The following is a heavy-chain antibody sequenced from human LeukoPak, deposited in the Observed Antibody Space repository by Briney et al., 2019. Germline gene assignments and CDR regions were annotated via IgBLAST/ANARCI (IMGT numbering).Heavy chain of an antibody. D-gene: IGHD3-16*01. CDR2: IKEDGSEK. V-gene: IGHV3-7*01. CDR3: ARRGTYQNWFDP. J-gene: IGHJ5*02. Sequence: GGSLRLSCAASTFTFSSYWMSWVRQAPGNGREWVATIKEDGSEKFYVDSVSGRFTISRDNAKNSLYLQMNSLRAEDTAVYYCARRGTYQNWFDPWGQGTLVTVSS. CDR1: TFTFSSYW.